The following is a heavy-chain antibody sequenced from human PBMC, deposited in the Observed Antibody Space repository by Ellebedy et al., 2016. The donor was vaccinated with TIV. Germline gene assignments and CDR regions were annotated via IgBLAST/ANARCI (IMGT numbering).Heavy chain of an antibody. Sequence: GESLKISCAASGFTFGSFGMHWVRQAPGKGLEWVAFVRYDGSIEKYADSVKGRLTISRDNSKNTLYLQMNTLRLDDTAVYYCAKEGNGDVWGQGTTVTVSS. V-gene: IGHV3-30*02. D-gene: IGHD2-8*01. CDR3: AKEGNGDV. J-gene: IGHJ6*02. CDR2: VRYDGSIE. CDR1: GFTFGSFG.